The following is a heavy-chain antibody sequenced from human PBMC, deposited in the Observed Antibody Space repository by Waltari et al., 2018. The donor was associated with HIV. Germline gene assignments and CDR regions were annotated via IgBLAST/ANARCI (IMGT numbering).Heavy chain of an antibody. CDR2: ISPIFGTA. Sequence: QVQLVQSGAEVKKPGSSVKVSCKASGGTFSSYAISWLLQAPGQGLEWMGGISPIFGTANYAPKFQGRVTITADKSTSTAYMELSSLRSEDTAVYYCARVMGRRGVPGMEWFDPWGQGTLVTVSS. D-gene: IGHD1-26*01. CDR3: ARVMGRRGVPGMEWFDP. CDR1: GGTFSSYA. V-gene: IGHV1-69*06. J-gene: IGHJ5*02.